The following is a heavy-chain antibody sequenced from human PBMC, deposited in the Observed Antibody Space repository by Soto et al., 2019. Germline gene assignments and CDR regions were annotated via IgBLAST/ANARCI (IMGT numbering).Heavy chain of an antibody. CDR3: ARDLDPWLVFYYYGMDV. Sequence: ASVKVSCKASGYTFTSYGISWVRQAPGQGLEWMGWISAYNGNTNYAQKLQGRVTMTTDTSTSTAYMELRSLRSDDTAVYYCARDLDPWLVFYYYGMDVWGQGTTVTVSS. J-gene: IGHJ6*02. CDR2: ISAYNGNT. D-gene: IGHD2-8*01. CDR1: GYTFTSYG. V-gene: IGHV1-18*01.